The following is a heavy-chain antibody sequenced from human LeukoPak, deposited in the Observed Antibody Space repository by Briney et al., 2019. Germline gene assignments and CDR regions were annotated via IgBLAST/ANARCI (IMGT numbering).Heavy chain of an antibody. V-gene: IGHV3-30*18. D-gene: IGHD6-13*01. CDR3: AKGTAAAGRVWFDP. CDR1: GFTFSSYG. CDR2: ISYDGSNK. Sequence: GRSLRLSCEASGFTFSSYGMHWVRQAPGKGLEWMAIISYDGSNKYYGDSVKGRFTISRDNSKNTLYLQMNSLRAEDTAVYYCAKGTAAAGRVWFDPWGQGTLVTVSS. J-gene: IGHJ5*02.